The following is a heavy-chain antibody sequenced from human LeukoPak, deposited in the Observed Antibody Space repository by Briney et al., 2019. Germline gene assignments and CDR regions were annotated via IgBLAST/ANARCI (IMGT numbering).Heavy chain of an antibody. D-gene: IGHD3-16*01. CDR3: ARGRGELGPFDI. V-gene: IGHV3-13*01. J-gene: IGHJ3*02. CDR2: IGAAGVT. CDR1: GFTFSNYD. Sequence: GGSLRLSCAASGFTFSNYDMHWVRQATGKGLEWVSAIGAAGVTYYPGSVKGRFTISRENAKNSLYLQMNSLRVGDTAVYYCARGRGELGPFDIWGQGTMVTVSS.